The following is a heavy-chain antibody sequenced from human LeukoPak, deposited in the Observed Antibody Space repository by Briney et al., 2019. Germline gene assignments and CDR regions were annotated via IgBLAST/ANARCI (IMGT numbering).Heavy chain of an antibody. CDR2: IHSSGNT. Sequence: PSETLSLTCTVSGGSISSYYWTWIRQPPGKGLEWIGYIHSSGNTNYNPSLKSRLTISVDTSKNQFSLKLSSVTAADTAVHYCARGEQWLENDYWGQGTLVTVSS. J-gene: IGHJ4*02. CDR3: ARGEQWLENDY. D-gene: IGHD6-19*01. V-gene: IGHV4-59*01. CDR1: GGSISSYY.